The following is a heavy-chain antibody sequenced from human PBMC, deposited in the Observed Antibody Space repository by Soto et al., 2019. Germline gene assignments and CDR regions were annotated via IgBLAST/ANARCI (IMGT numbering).Heavy chain of an antibody. CDR1: GFTFSSYA. CDR3: AKDFAIVATIEYFDY. CDR2: ISGSGGST. D-gene: IGHD5-12*01. V-gene: IGHV3-23*01. Sequence: TGGSLRLSCAASGFTFSSYAMSWVRQAPGKGLEWVSAISGSGGSTYYADSVKGRFTISRDNSKNTLYLQMNSLRAEDTAVYYCAKDFAIVATIEYFDYWGQGTLVTVSS. J-gene: IGHJ4*02.